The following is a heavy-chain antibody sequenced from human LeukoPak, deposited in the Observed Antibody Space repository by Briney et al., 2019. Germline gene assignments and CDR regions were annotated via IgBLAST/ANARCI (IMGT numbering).Heavy chain of an antibody. Sequence: PSETLSLTCTVSGGSISSGDYYWSWIRQPPGKGLEWIGYIYYSGSTYYNPSLKSRVTISVDTSKNQFSLKLSSVTAADTAVYYCARGLIAARTGYNWFDPWGQGTLVTVSS. CDR1: GGSISSGDYY. CDR3: ARGLIAARTGYNWFDP. D-gene: IGHD6-6*01. J-gene: IGHJ5*02. CDR2: IYYSGST. V-gene: IGHV4-30-4*08.